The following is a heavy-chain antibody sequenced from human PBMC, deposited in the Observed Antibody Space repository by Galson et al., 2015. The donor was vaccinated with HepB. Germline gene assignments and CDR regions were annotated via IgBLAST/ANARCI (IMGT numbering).Heavy chain of an antibody. CDR3: ARGAGFNWFDP. V-gene: IGHV6-1*01. Sequence: CAISGDSVSSISAAWNWIRQSPSRGLEWLGRTYYRTKWYKEYAVSLNGRLTITPDTTKNHFSLQLNSVTPDDTAVYFCARGAGFNWFDPWGQGTLVTVSS. J-gene: IGHJ5*02. CDR2: TYYRTKWYK. CDR1: GDSVSSISAA.